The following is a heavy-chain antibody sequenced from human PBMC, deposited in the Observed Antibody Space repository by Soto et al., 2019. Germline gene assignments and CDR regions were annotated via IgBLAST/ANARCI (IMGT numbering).Heavy chain of an antibody. V-gene: IGHV3-49*03. J-gene: IGHJ5*02. CDR1: GFTFGDYA. CDR3: TRVMLWSRVRGPDNWFDP. D-gene: IGHD3-10*01. Sequence: GGSLRLSCTASGFTFGDYAMSWFRQAPGKGLEWVGFIRSKAYGGTTEYAASVKGRFTISRDDSKSIAYLQMNSLKTEDTAVYYCTRVMLWSRVRGPDNWFDPWGQGTLVTVSS. CDR2: IRSKAYGGTT.